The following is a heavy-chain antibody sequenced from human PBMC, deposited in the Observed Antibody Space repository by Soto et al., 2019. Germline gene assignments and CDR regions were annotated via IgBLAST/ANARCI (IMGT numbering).Heavy chain of an antibody. CDR3: ARLVTGPEAWFGP. CDR2: ISLYSDGT. V-gene: IGHV1-18*01. Sequence: SVKVSCKTSGDTFSNYGITWVRQAPGQPLEWLGWISLYSDGTNYAQKFQGGVSMTTDTSTTTAYMELRSLRSDDTAVYYCARLVTGPEAWFGPLGQRTLVTRSS. J-gene: IGHJ5*02. D-gene: IGHD2-2*01. CDR1: GDTFSNYG.